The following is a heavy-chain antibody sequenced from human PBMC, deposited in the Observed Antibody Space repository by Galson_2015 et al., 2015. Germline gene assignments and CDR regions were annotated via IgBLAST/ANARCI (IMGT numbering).Heavy chain of an antibody. Sequence: QSGAEVKKPGESLRISCKGSGYSFTSYWISWVRQMPGKGLEWMGRIDPSDSYTNYSPSFQGHVTISADKSISTAYLQWSSLKASDTAMYYCARYCSSTSCYRVAFDIWGQGTMVTVSS. V-gene: IGHV5-10-1*01. D-gene: IGHD2-2*01. CDR3: ARYCSSTSCYRVAFDI. CDR2: IDPSDSYT. CDR1: GYSFTSYW. J-gene: IGHJ3*02.